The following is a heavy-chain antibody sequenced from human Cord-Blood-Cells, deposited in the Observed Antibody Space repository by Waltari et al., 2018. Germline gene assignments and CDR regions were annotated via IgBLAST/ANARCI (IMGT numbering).Heavy chain of an antibody. CDR3: ARGLGAPPSGNYWYFDL. Sequence: QVQLVQSGAAVKKPGSSVKVSCKASGGTFRSYATLWVRQAPGQGLEWMGWIIPIFGTANYAQKFQGRVTITADESTSTAYMDLSSLRSEDTAVYYCARGLGAPPSGNYWYFDLWCRGTLVTVSS. D-gene: IGHD6-19*01. J-gene: IGHJ2*01. V-gene: IGHV1-69*01. CDR1: GGTFRSYA. CDR2: IIPIFGTA.